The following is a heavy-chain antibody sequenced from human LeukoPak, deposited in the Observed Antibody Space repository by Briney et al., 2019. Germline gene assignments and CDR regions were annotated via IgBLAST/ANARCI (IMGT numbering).Heavy chain of an antibody. V-gene: IGHV4-4*07. CDR1: GGSISSYY. CDR3: ARDFDEGATSSWFDP. CDR2: IYTSGST. J-gene: IGHJ5*02. Sequence: PSETLSLTCTVSGGSISSYYWSWIRQPAGKGLEWIGRIYTSGSTNYNPSLKSRVTMSVDTSKNQFSLKLSSVTAADTAVYYCARDFDEGATSSWFDPWGQGTLVTVSS. D-gene: IGHD1-26*01.